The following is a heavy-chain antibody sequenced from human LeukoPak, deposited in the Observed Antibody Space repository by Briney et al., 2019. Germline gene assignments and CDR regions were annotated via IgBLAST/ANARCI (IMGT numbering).Heavy chain of an antibody. CDR2: INHSGST. D-gene: IGHD5-24*01. CDR3: ALGYNDIWEL. V-gene: IGHV4-4*02. CDR1: SGSISSSTW. J-gene: IGHJ4*02. Sequence: PSGTLSLTCAVSSGSISSSTWWSWVRPPPGKGLEWIGEINHSGSTHYTPSLKSRVTISVDTSDNKFSLKMISVTAADAAVYYCALGYNDIWELWGRGTLVTVSS.